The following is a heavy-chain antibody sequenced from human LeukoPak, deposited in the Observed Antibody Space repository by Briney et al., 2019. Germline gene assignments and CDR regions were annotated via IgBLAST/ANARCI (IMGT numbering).Heavy chain of an antibody. CDR3: ARMIYSSSSSDAYDI. CDR1: GFTVSSNY. D-gene: IGHD6-13*01. J-gene: IGHJ3*02. Sequence: GGSLRLSCAASGFTVSSNYMTWVRRAPGKGLECLSVINSGGSTYYADSVKGRFTISRDNSKNTLYFQMNSLRAEDTAVYYCARMIYSSSSSDAYDIWGQGTMVTVSS. V-gene: IGHV3-53*01. CDR2: INSGGST.